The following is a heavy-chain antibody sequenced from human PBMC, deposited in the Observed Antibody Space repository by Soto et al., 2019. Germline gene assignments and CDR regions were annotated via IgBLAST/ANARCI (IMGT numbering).Heavy chain of an antibody. CDR3: AVIPDYDSSGYWVSFFDY. V-gene: IGHV1-18*01. CDR1: GYTFTSYG. D-gene: IGHD3-22*01. Sequence: ASVKVSCKASGYTFTSYGISWVRQAPGQGLEWMGWISADTGNTKSAQKLQGRVSLTTDTSTSTAYMDLRSLRSDDTAVYYCAVIPDYDSSGYWVSFFDYWGQGTLVTVSS. J-gene: IGHJ4*02. CDR2: ISADTGNT.